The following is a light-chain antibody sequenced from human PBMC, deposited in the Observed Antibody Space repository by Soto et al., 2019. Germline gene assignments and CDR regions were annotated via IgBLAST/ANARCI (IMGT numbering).Light chain of an antibody. CDR1: SSNIKTNG. Sequence: QSVLTQTPSASGTPGQRVTIACSGGSSNIKTNGVSWYQQVPGAAPKLLIYSNNQRPSGAPDRFTGSKSGTSASLAIAGLQSVDEATYHCATWDDSLNGLIFGGGTKLTVL. V-gene: IGLV1-44*01. CDR3: ATWDDSLNGLI. CDR2: SNN. J-gene: IGLJ2*01.